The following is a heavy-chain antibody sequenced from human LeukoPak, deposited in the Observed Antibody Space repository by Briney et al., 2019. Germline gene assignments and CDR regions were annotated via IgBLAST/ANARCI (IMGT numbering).Heavy chain of an antibody. CDR3: ARVTGGAAAGHFDY. J-gene: IGHJ4*02. CDR2: IYHSGTT. D-gene: IGHD6-13*01. CDR1: GYSISSGYY. Sequence: SETLSLTCTVSGYSISSGYYWGWIRQPPGKGLEWIGSIYHSGTTYYNPSLKSRVTISVDTSKNQFSLKLSSVTAADTAVYYCARVTGGAAAGHFDYWGQGTLVTVSS. V-gene: IGHV4-38-2*02.